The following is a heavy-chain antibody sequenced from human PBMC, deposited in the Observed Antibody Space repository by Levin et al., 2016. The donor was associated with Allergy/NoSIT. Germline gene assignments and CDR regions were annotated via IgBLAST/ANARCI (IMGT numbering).Heavy chain of an antibody. V-gene: IGHV1-2*02. CDR2: INPNSGGT. D-gene: IGHD1-1*01. CDR3: AREGYGWFDP. J-gene: IGHJ5*02. Sequence: WVRQAPGQGLEWMGWINPNSGGTNYAQKFQGRVTMTRDTSISTAYMELSRLRSDDTAVYYCAREGYGWFDPWGQGTLVTVSS.